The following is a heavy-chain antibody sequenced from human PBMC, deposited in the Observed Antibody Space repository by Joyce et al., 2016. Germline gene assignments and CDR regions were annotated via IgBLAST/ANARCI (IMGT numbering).Heavy chain of an antibody. Sequence: VQVVQSGGGLVQPGRSLRLSCAASGCSFSSYARHWVRQAPGKGMEWGAIIAHDGSYESYVDSVKGRFIISRDVFTSTMDLQMNSLRPEDTAVYYCVGSKSTSWHNFDYWGQGSLVTVSS. D-gene: IGHD2-2*01. CDR3: VGSKSTSWHNFDY. J-gene: IGHJ4*02. CDR1: GCSFSSYA. CDR2: IAHDGSYE. V-gene: IGHV3-30*03.